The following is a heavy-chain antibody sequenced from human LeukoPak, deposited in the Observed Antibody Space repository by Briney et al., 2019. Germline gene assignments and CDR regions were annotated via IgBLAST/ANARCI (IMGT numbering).Heavy chain of an antibody. CDR2: IYPGDSEA. Sequence: GESLKISCKGSGYKFSSYWVVWVRQVPGRGLEWLGIIYPGDSEATYSPSFQGQVTMSVDKSSDTASLEWSSLRTSDTAIYYCARRGSIYDAFDIWGQGTMVTVSS. V-gene: IGHV5-51*01. CDR3: ARRGSIYDAFDI. D-gene: IGHD6-25*01. CDR1: GYKFSSYW. J-gene: IGHJ3*02.